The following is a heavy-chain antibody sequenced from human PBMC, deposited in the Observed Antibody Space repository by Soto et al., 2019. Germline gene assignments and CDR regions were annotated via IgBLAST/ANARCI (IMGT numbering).Heavy chain of an antibody. J-gene: IGHJ4*02. V-gene: IGHV3-21*01. CDR1: GFTFSSYS. CDR2: ISSSSSYI. D-gene: IGHD3-9*01. Sequence: GSLRLSCAASGFTFSSYSMNWVRQAPGKGLDWVSSISSSSSYIYYADSVKGRFTISRDNAKNSLYLQMNSLRAEDTAVYYCARDPQYRPTYYDILTGYFYWGQGTLVTVSS. CDR3: ARDPQYRPTYYDILTGYFY.